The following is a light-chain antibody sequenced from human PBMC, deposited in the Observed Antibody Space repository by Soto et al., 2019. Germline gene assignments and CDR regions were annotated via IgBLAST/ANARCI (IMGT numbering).Light chain of an antibody. CDR2: EVS. CDR1: SSDVGDYNY. V-gene: IGLV2-14*01. CDR3: SSYTSSSTPV. Sequence: QSALTQPASVSGSPGQSITISCTGTSSDVGDYNYVSWYQQHPGKAPKLMIYEVSNRPSGVSNRFSGSKSGNTASLTISGLQAEDEDDYYCSSYTSSSTPVFGGGTKLTVL. J-gene: IGLJ3*02.